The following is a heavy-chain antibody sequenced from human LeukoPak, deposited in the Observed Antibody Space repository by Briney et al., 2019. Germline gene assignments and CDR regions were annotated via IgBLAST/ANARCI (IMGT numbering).Heavy chain of an antibody. CDR3: AKDFSFAATSYYFDF. CDR2: IDWNSGTI. V-gene: IGHV3-9*01. D-gene: IGHD2-15*01. J-gene: IGHJ4*02. Sequence: GGSLRLSCAASGFTFDDCSMHWVRQAPGKGLEWVSGIDWNSGTIGYADSVKGRFTISRDNAKKSLYLQMNSLRPEDTALYYCAKDFSFAATSYYFDFWGQGTLVTVSS. CDR1: GFTFDDCS.